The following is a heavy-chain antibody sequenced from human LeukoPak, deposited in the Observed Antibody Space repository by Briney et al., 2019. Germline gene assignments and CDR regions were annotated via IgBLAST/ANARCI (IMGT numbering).Heavy chain of an antibody. J-gene: IGHJ4*02. CDR3: ASPAVYCSSTSCYALAY. Sequence: PGGSLRLSCAASGFTFSSYWMHWVRQAPGKGLVWVSRINSDGSSTSYADSVKGRFTISRDNAKNTLYLQMNSLRAEDTAVYYCASPAVYCSSTSCYALAYWGQGTLVTVSS. D-gene: IGHD2-2*01. CDR2: INSDGSST. CDR1: GFTFSSYW. V-gene: IGHV3-74*01.